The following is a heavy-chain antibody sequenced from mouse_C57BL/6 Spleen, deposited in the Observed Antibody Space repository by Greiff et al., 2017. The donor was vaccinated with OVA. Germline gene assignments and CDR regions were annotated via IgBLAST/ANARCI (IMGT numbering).Heavy chain of an antibody. CDR3: AREYDGYLYAMDY. CDR1: GYTFTDHT. D-gene: IGHD2-3*01. V-gene: IGHV1-78*01. CDR2: IYPRDGST. J-gene: IGHJ4*01. Sequence: VQLQQSAAELVKPGASVKISCKVSGYTFTDHTIHWMKQRPEQGLEWIGYIYPRDGSTKYNEKFKGKATLTADKSSSTAYMQLNSLTSEDSAVYFCAREYDGYLYAMDYWGQGTSVTVSS.